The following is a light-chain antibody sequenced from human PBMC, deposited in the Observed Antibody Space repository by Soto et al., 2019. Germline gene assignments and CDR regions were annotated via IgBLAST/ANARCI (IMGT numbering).Light chain of an antibody. CDR3: GTWDSSLSAGV. Sequence: QPVLTQPPSVSGAPGQRVTISCTGNNSNLGAGYDVHWYQQLPGAAPKLVVFGNRNRPSGVPERFSGSKSGTSASLAITGLQAEDEADYYCGTWDSSLSAGVFGTGTKLTVL. CDR2: GNR. CDR1: NSNLGAGYD. V-gene: IGLV1-40*01. J-gene: IGLJ1*01.